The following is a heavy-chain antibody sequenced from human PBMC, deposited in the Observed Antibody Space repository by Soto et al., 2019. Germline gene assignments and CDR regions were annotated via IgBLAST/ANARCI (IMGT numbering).Heavy chain of an antibody. CDR2: ISSSSRTI. Sequence: GGSLRLSCAASGFTFSSYSMNWVRQAPGKGLEWVSYISSSSRTIYYADSVKGRFTISRDNAKNSLYLQMNSLRDEDTAVYYCAREGVYYGSGTSYGMDVWGQGITVTVSS. CDR1: GFTFSSYS. CDR3: AREGVYYGSGTSYGMDV. J-gene: IGHJ6*02. D-gene: IGHD3-10*01. V-gene: IGHV3-48*02.